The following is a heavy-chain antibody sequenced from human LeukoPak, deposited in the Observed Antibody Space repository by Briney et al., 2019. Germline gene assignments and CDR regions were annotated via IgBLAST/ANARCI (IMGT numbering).Heavy chain of an antibody. V-gene: IGHV1-3*01. Sequence: ASVKVSCKASGYTFTSYAMHWVRQAPGQRLEWMGWINAGNGNAKYSQKFQGRVTITRDTSASTAYMELSSLRSEDTAVYYCARQISRDGYLFWGQGTLVTVSS. CDR2: INAGNGNA. CDR3: ARQISRDGYLF. CDR1: GYTFTSYA. J-gene: IGHJ4*02. D-gene: IGHD5-24*01.